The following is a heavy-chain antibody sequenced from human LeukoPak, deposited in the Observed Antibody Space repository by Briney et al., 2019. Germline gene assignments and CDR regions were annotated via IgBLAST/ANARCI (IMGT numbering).Heavy chain of an antibody. Sequence: QPGGSLRLSCAASGFTFTNYWIHWVRQAPGEGLVWVSRINSDGSVTRYADSVKGRFTISRDNAKNTVFLQMNSLKTEDTAVYYCARDRGAPDSWGQGTLVTVSS. CDR3: ARDRGAPDS. J-gene: IGHJ4*02. CDR2: INSDGSVT. V-gene: IGHV3-74*01. D-gene: IGHD1-26*01. CDR1: GFTFTNYW.